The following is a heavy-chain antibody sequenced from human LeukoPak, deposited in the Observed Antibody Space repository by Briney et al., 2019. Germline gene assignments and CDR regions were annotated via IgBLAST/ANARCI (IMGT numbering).Heavy chain of an antibody. J-gene: IGHJ4*02. CDR1: GFTFSSYG. V-gene: IGHV3-30*02. Sequence: GGSLRLSCAASGFTFSSYGMHWVRQAPGKGLEWVAFIRYDGSNKYYADSVKDRFTISRDNSKNTLYLQMNSLRAEDTAVYYCAKDGRYSGYDSQPDYWGQGTLVTVSS. CDR2: IRYDGSNK. CDR3: AKDGRYSGYDSQPDY. D-gene: IGHD5-12*01.